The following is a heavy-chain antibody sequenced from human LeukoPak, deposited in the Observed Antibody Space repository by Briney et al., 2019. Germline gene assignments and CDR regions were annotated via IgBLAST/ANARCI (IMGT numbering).Heavy chain of an antibody. CDR2: LYYSGST. J-gene: IGHJ4*02. V-gene: IGHV4-39*01. CDR1: GGSISSSSHY. Sequence: SETLSLTCTVSGGSISSSSHYWGWIRQPPGKGLEWIGSLYYSGSTYYNPSLKSRVTISVDTSSNQFSLRLNSVTAADTAVYYCARHTIASTGTHFDFWGQGTLVTVSS. CDR3: ARHTIASTGTHFDF. D-gene: IGHD6-13*01.